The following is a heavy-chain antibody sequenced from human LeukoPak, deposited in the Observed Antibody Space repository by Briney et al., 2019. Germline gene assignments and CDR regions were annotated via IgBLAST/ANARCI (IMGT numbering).Heavy chain of an antibody. CDR3: ARGGNMDV. CDR1: GGSISSYY. CDR2: VYYSETT. J-gene: IGHJ6*04. D-gene: IGHD3-16*01. Sequence: SETLSLTCTVSGGSISSYYWSWIRQPPGKGLEWIGHVYYSETTSYNPSLKSRVTISSGPSKNQFSLTLVSVTAADTAVYYCARGGNMDVWGKGITVTVSS. V-gene: IGHV4-59*01.